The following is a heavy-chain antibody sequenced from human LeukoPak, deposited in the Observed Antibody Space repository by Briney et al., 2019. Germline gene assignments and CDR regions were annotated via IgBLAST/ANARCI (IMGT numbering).Heavy chain of an antibody. J-gene: IGHJ4*02. D-gene: IGHD2-2*01. CDR1: GFTFSIYW. Sequence: GGSLRLSCAASGFTFSIYWMHWVRQAPGKGLVWVSHINKDGNTITYVDSVKGRFTISRDNAKNTLYLQMNSLRAEDTAVYYCVRGLGAYQFDYWSQGTLVTVSS. CDR2: INKDGNTI. V-gene: IGHV3-74*01. CDR3: VRGLGAYQFDY.